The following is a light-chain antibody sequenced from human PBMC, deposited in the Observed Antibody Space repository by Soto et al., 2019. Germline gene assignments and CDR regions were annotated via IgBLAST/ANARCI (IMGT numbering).Light chain of an antibody. CDR3: QQYGSSPQT. J-gene: IGKJ1*01. Sequence: SRATLFVPPGERATHASGASQNISNYLIWYQQKPGQAPRLLIYGASTRATGIPDRFTGSGSGTDFTLTISRLEPEDFAVYYCQQYGSSPQTFGQGTKVDNK. CDR1: QNISNY. CDR2: GAS. V-gene: IGKV3-20*01.